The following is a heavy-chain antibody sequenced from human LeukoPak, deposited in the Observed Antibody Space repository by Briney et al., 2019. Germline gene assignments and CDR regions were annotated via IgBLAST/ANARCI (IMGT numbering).Heavy chain of an antibody. CDR2: IYYSGST. Sequence: KPSETLSLTCTVSGGSISSSSYYWGWIRQPPGKGLEWIGSIYYSGSTYYNPSLKSRVTISVDTSKNQFSLKLSSVTAADTAVYYCARQSRGSGSWLYYFDYWGQGTLVTVSS. J-gene: IGHJ4*02. CDR3: ARQSRGSGSWLYYFDY. V-gene: IGHV4-39*01. CDR1: GGSISSSSYY. D-gene: IGHD3-10*01.